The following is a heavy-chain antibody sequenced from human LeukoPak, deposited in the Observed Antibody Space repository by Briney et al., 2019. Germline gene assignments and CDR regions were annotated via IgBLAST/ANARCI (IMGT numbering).Heavy chain of an antibody. CDR3: ARDPAATVIDYMDV. V-gene: IGHV3-30*02. CDR1: GFTFSSYG. CDR2: IRDNGNKN. Sequence: GGTLRLSRAASGFTFSSYGMSWVRQAPGKGLEWVAFIRDNGNKNYYADSVKGRFTISRDNFKNAVSLQLNGLGTEDAGVYYCARDPAATVIDYMDVWGKGTTVTISS. D-gene: IGHD4-17*01. J-gene: IGHJ6*03.